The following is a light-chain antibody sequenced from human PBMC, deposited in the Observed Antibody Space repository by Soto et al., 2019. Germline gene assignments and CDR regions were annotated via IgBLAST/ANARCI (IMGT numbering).Light chain of an antibody. J-gene: IGKJ5*01. V-gene: IGKV1-39*01. CDR3: QQTSSTPIN. CDR2: AAS. Sequence: ASQGISNYLNWYQQRPGKAPKLLIYAASSLQSGVPSRFSGSGSGTDFTLTISSVQPEDFVSYYLQQTSSTPINCGEGTRLEIK. CDR1: QGISNY.